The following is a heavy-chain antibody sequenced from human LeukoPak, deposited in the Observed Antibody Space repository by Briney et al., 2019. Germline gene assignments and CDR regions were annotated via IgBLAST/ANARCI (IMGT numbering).Heavy chain of an antibody. J-gene: IGHJ5*02. CDR3: ARDALILWFGDQTRGNWFDP. CDR1: GGSFSGYY. D-gene: IGHD3-10*01. Sequence: SETLSLTCAVYGGSFSGYYWSWIRQPPGKGLEWIGEINHSGSTNYNPPLKSRVTISVDTSKNQFSLKLSSVTAADTAVYYCARDALILWFGDQTRGNWFDPWGQGTLVTVSS. CDR2: INHSGST. V-gene: IGHV4-34*01.